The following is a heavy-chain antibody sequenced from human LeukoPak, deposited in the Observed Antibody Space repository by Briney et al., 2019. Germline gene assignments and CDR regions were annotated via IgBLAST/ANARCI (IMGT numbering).Heavy chain of an antibody. D-gene: IGHD6-19*01. Sequence: SGGSLRLSCAASGFTFDDYTMHWVRQAPGKGLEWVSLISWDGGSTYYADSVKGRFTISRDNSKNSLYLQMNGLRTEDTALYYCAKDISGGSGWYDYWGQGTLVTVSS. CDR3: AKDISGGSGWYDY. J-gene: IGHJ4*02. CDR1: GFTFDDYT. V-gene: IGHV3-43*01. CDR2: ISWDGGST.